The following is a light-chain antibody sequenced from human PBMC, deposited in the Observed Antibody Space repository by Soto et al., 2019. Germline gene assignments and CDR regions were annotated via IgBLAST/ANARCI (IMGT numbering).Light chain of an antibody. Sequence: QCVRTQPASVYGAAGQSITISCTVTSSFVGCYNYVSWYQQHPGKARKLVIYDVSNRPSGVSTRFSGSKSGNTASLTISGRQAEDEADYYCSSYTSSTDYVFGTGTKVTVL. V-gene: IGLV2-14*01. CDR2: DVS. J-gene: IGLJ1*01. CDR3: SSYTSSTDYV. CDR1: SSFVGCYNY.